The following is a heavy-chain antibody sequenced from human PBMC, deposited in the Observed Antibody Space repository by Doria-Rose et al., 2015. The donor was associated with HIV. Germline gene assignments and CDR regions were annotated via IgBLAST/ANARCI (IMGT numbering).Heavy chain of an antibody. CDR3: ARIKSSRWYHKYYFDF. CDR1: GVSLSSPGMG. V-gene: IGHV2-26*01. Sequence: ESGPVLVKPTETLTLTCTVSGVSLSSPGMGVSWIRQPPGKALEWLANICSSDERSYKTYLKSRLTISRSNSKSQGVLTRTDMDPVDTATYYCARIKSSRWYHKYYFDFWGQGTLVIVSA. J-gene: IGHJ4*02. D-gene: IGHD6-13*01. CDR2: ICSSDER.